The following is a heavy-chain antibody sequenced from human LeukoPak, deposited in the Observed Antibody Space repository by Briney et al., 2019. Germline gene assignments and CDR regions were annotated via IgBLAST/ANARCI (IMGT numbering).Heavy chain of an antibody. D-gene: IGHD6-19*01. J-gene: IGHJ1*01. V-gene: IGHV4-39*02. CDR3: ARDSRAVAGKYFQH. CDR1: GGSISSSSYY. Sequence: SETLSLTCTVSGGSISSSSYYWGWIRQPPGKGLEWIGSIYYSGSTHDNPSLKSRVTISVDTSKNQFSLKLSSVTAADTAVYYCARDSRAVAGKYFQHWGQGTLVTVSS. CDR2: IYYSGST.